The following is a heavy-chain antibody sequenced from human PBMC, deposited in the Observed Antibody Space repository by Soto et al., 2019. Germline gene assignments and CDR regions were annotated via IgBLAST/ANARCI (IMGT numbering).Heavy chain of an antibody. CDR1: GGSISSYY. V-gene: IGHV4-59*01. CDR2: IYYSGST. Sequence: SETLSLTCTVSGGSISSYYWSWIRQPPGKGLEWIGYIYYSGSTNYNPSLKSRVTISVDTSKNQFSLKLSSVTAADTAVYYCATGIAVAGTGKPDYYYYYGMDVWGQGTTVTVSS. D-gene: IGHD6-19*01. J-gene: IGHJ6*02. CDR3: ATGIAVAGTGKPDYYYYYGMDV.